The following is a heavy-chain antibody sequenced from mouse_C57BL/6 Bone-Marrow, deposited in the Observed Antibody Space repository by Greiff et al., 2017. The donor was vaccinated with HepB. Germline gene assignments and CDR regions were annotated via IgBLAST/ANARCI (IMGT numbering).Heavy chain of an antibody. CDR3: ARRFTTVVPYYFDY. CDR1: GYSITSGYY. CDR2: IRYDGSN. Sequence: EVQLQQSGPGLVKPSQSLSLTCSVTGYSITSGYYWNWIRQFPGNKLEWMGYIRYDGSNNYNPSLKNRISITRDTSKNQFFLKLNSVTTEDTATYYCARRFTTVVPYYFDYWGQGTTLTVSS. D-gene: IGHD1-1*01. J-gene: IGHJ2*01. V-gene: IGHV3-6*01.